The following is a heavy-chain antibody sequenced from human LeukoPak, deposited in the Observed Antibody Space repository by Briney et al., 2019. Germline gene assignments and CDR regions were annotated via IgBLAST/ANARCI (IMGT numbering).Heavy chain of an antibody. CDR2: ISYDGSNK. CDR3: AKGPIVLMVYAFDY. J-gene: IGHJ4*02. CDR1: GFTLSSYG. V-gene: IGHV3-30*18. Sequence: GGSLRLSCAASGFTLSSYGMHWVRQAPGKGLEWVAVISYDGSNKYYADSVKGRFTISRDNSKNTLYLQMNSLRAEDTAVYYCAKGPIVLMVYAFDYWGQGTLVTVSS. D-gene: IGHD2-8*01.